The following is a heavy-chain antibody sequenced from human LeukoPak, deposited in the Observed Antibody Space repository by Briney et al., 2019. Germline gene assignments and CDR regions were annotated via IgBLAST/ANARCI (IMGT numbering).Heavy chain of an antibody. CDR1: GGSISSSSYY. D-gene: IGHD3-10*01. Sequence: PSQTLSLTCTVSGGSISSSSYYWGWIRQPPGKGLEWIGSIYYSGSTYYNPSLKSRVTISVDTSKNQFSLKLSSVTAADTAVYYCAREGESYYASGSPDYWGQGTLVTVSS. CDR2: IYYSGST. CDR3: AREGESYYASGSPDY. V-gene: IGHV4-39*07. J-gene: IGHJ4*02.